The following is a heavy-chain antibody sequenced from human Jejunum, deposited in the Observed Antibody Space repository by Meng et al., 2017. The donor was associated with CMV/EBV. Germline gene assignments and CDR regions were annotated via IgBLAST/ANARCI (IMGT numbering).Heavy chain of an antibody. CDR1: GYTFTGYY. D-gene: IGHD6-25*01. Sequence: QAQLVQSGAEVKKSEASVKVSCKASGYTFTGYYLHWVRQAPGQGLEWMGRTSPNNGDTKYAQKFQGRVTMTRDTSINTAYMELTRLTSDDTAVYYCARDSGSWHYYFDYWGQGTLVTVSS. CDR2: TSPNNGDT. V-gene: IGHV1-2*06. CDR3: ARDSGSWHYYFDY. J-gene: IGHJ4*02.